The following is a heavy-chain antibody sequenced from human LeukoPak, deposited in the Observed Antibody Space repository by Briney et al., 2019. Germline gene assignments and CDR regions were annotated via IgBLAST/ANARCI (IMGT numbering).Heavy chain of an antibody. D-gene: IGHD6-13*01. CDR2: ISTYNGDT. Sequence: ASVKVSCKTSGYTFTRYGITWVRQAPGEGLEWMGWISTYNGDTKYAQNLQGRVTMTRDTSTNTAYMELRSLRSDDTAVYYCARDPSNSSGRYIFFDFWGQGTLVAVSS. J-gene: IGHJ4*02. CDR1: GYTFTRYG. V-gene: IGHV1-18*01. CDR3: ARDPSNSSGRYIFFDF.